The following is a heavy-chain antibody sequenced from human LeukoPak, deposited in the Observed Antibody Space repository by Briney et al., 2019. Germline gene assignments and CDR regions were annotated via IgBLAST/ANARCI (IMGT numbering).Heavy chain of an antibody. Sequence: SSETLSLTCAVSGGSISSSNWWSWVRPPPGKGLEWIGEIYHSGSTNYNPSLKSRVTISVDKSKNQFSLKLSSVTAADTAVYYCVRESLVAVSRYYFYLMDVWGQGTSVTVSS. CDR2: IYHSGST. CDR3: VRESLVAVSRYYFYLMDV. CDR1: GGSISSSNW. V-gene: IGHV4-4*02. J-gene: IGHJ6*02. D-gene: IGHD6-19*01.